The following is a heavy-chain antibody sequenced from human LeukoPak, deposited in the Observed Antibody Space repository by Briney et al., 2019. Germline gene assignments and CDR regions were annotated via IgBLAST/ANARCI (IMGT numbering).Heavy chain of an antibody. Sequence: ASVKVSCKASGGTFSSYAISWVRQAPGQGLEWMGWINPNSGGTNYAQKFQGRVTMTRDTSISTAYMELSRLRSDDTAVYYCATSSSWSIYYYYYMDVWGKGTTVTVSS. J-gene: IGHJ6*03. V-gene: IGHV1-2*02. CDR2: INPNSGGT. D-gene: IGHD6-13*01. CDR3: ATSSSWSIYYYYYMDV. CDR1: GGTFSSYA.